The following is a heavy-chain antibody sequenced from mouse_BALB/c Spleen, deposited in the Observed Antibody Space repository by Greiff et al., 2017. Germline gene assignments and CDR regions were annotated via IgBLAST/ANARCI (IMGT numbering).Heavy chain of an antibody. V-gene: IGHV14-4*02. D-gene: IGHD1-1*01. J-gene: IGHJ4*01. CDR1: GFNIKDYY. Sequence: VQLQQSGAELVRSGASVKLSCTASGFNIKDYYMHWVKQRPEQGLEWIGWIDPENGDTEYAPKFQGKATMTADTSSNTAYLQLSSLTSEDSAVYYCARSLLRGYAMDYWGQGTSVTVSS. CDR2: IDPENGDT. CDR3: ARSLLRGYAMDY.